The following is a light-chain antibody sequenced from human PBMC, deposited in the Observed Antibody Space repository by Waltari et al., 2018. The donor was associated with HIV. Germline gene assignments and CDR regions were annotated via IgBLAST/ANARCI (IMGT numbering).Light chain of an antibody. Sequence: QSVLTQPPSVSGAPGQRVTISCTGNSSNIGAGYDVHWYQQLPGKAPKLLISKNTNRPSGVPDRFSGSKSGTSASLAITGLRAEDEADYYCQSYPASLTVSLIFGGGTRLTVL. CDR1: SSNIGAGYD. CDR3: QSYPASLTVSLI. V-gene: IGLV1-40*01. CDR2: KNT. J-gene: IGLJ2*01.